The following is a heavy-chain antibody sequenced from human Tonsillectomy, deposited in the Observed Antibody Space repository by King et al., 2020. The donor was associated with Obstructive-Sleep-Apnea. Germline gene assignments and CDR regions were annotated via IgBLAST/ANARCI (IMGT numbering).Heavy chain of an antibody. J-gene: IGHJ5*02. Sequence: VQLVESGGGLVQPGGSLRLSCAASGFTFSSYAMSWVRQAPGKGLEWVSAISGSGGCTYVADSVKGRFTISSDNAKNTLYLQMNSLRAQDTAVYYCAQSRGVPAAMYWFDPWGQGTLVTVSS. CDR3: AQSRGVPAAMYWFDP. V-gene: IGHV3-23*04. CDR2: ISGSGGCT. CDR1: GFTFSSYA. D-gene: IGHD2-2*01.